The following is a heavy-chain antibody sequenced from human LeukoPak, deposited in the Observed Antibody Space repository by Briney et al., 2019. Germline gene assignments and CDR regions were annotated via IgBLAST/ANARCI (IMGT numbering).Heavy chain of an antibody. Sequence: GGSLRLSCAASGFTFSSYAMSWVRQAPGKGLEWVSAISGSGGSTYYADSVKGRFTISRDNSKNTLYLQMNSLRAEDTAVYYCVKPWTTMVRGASFDYWGQGTLVSVSS. J-gene: IGHJ4*02. D-gene: IGHD3-10*01. CDR2: ISGSGGST. V-gene: IGHV3-23*01. CDR3: VKPWTTMVRGASFDY. CDR1: GFTFSSYA.